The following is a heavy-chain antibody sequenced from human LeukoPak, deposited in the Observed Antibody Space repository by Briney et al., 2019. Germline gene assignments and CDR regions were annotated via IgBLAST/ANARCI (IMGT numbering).Heavy chain of an antibody. D-gene: IGHD6-13*01. CDR3: AREKIPALVFDP. J-gene: IGHJ5*02. Sequence: GGFLRLSCAASGFPFSSYEMHWLRQAPGKALEWVAHISGSSGNILYSDSVKGRFSVSRDNANNVLYLQMNSLRVEDTAVYYCAREKIPALVFDPWGQGTLVAVSP. CDR1: GFPFSSYE. CDR2: ISGSSGNI. V-gene: IGHV3-48*03.